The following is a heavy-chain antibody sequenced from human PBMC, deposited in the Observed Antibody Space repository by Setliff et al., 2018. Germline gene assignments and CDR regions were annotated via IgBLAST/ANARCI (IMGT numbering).Heavy chain of an antibody. Sequence: GGSLRLSCAASGFTFGSYAIHWVRQAAGKGLEWVAVISYDGSETYYADSVRGRLSISRDNTRNTVFLQMKSLGPEDTAIYYCARARGFGVENTGDYWGQGTLVTVSS. CDR1: GFTFGSYA. V-gene: IGHV3-30*04. CDR2: ISYDGSET. J-gene: IGHJ4*02. CDR3: ARARGFGVENTGDY. D-gene: IGHD3-16*01.